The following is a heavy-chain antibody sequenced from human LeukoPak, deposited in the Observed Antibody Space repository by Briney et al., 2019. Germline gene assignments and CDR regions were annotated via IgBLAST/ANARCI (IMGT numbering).Heavy chain of an antibody. Sequence: SETLSLTCTVSGDPISSYYWSWIRQPAGKGLEWIGRIYTSGSTNYNPSLKTRVTLSVDKSKNQFSLKLSSVTAADTAVYYCAGRRAATGGDYWGQGTLVTVSS. J-gene: IGHJ4*02. CDR3: AGRRAATGGDY. CDR2: IYTSGST. D-gene: IGHD6-13*01. CDR1: GDPISSYY. V-gene: IGHV4-4*07.